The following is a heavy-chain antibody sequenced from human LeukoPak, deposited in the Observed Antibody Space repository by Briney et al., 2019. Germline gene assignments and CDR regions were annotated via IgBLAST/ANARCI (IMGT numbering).Heavy chain of an antibody. V-gene: IGHV1-2*06. CDR2: INPNSGGT. J-gene: IGHJ4*02. CDR1: GYTFTGYY. CDR3: ARERRYCSSTSCYSIGEFDY. D-gene: IGHD2-2*01. Sequence: ASVKVSCKASGYTFTGYYMHWVRQAPGQGLEWMGRINPNSGGTNYAQKFQGRVTMTRDTSISTAYMELSRLRSDDTAVYYCARERRYCSSTSCYSIGEFDYWGQGTLVTVSS.